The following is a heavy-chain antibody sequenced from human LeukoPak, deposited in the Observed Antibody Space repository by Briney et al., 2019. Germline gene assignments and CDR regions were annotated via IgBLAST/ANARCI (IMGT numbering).Heavy chain of an antibody. J-gene: IGHJ4*02. CDR3: ARVKGPQIRGSYCDY. V-gene: IGHV3-48*02. D-gene: IGHD3-16*01. Sequence: GRSLRLSCAASGFTFGSCTMNWVRQAPGKGLEWVAFISSDGDTIFYADSVKGRFTISRDNAKNSLFMQMNSLRDEDTAVYYCARVKGPQIRGSYCDYWGQGTLVTVSS. CDR2: ISSDGDTI. CDR1: GFTFGSCT.